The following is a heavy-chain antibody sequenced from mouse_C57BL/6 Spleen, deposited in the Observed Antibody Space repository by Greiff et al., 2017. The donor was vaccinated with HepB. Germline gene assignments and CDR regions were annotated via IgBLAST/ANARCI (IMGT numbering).Heavy chain of an antibody. CDR3: ASDYGSSDY. Sequence: VQLQQSGPELVKPGASVKISCKASGYAFSSSWMNWVKQRPGKGLEWIGRIYTGDGDTNYNGKFKGKATLTADNSSSTAYMQLNSLTSEDSAVYFCASDYGSSDYWGQGTTLTVSS. V-gene: IGHV1-82*01. J-gene: IGHJ2*01. CDR2: IYTGDGDT. D-gene: IGHD1-1*01. CDR1: GYAFSSSW.